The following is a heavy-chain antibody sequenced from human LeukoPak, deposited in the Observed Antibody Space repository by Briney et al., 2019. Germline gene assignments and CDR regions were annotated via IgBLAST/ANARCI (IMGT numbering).Heavy chain of an antibody. CDR3: ARVRARRTFGGVIVPGYFDY. J-gene: IGHJ4*02. V-gene: IGHV3-53*01. CDR1: GFTVSSNY. CDR2: IYSGGST. D-gene: IGHD3-16*02. Sequence: GGSLRLSCAASGFTVSSNYMSWVRQAPGKGLEWVSVIYSGGSTYYADSVKGRFTITRDNSKNTLYLQMNSLRAEDTAVYYCARVRARRTFGGVIVPGYFDYWGQGTLVTVSS.